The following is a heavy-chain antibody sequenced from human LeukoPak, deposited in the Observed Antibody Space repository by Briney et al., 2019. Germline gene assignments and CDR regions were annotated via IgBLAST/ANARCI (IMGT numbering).Heavy chain of an antibody. CDR1: GFTFSSYS. V-gene: IGHV3-48*01. CDR3: ARDRRRCSSTSCQYYFDH. Sequence: GGSLRLSCAASGFTFSSYSMNWVRQAPGKGVEWVSYISSSSSTIYYADSVKGRFTISRDNAKNSLYLQMNSLRAEDTAVYYCARDRRRCSSTSCQYYFDHWGQGTLVTVSS. J-gene: IGHJ4*02. D-gene: IGHD2-2*01. CDR2: ISSSSSTI.